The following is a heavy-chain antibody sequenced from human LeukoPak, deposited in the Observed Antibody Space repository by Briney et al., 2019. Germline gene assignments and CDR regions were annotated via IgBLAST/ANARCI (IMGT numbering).Heavy chain of an antibody. V-gene: IGHV3-21*05. D-gene: IGHD7-27*01. CDR3: ARDDNWGFDY. CDR2: TRGSGSGM. CDR1: GFAFSDFS. J-gene: IGHJ4*02. Sequence: GGSLRLSCAASGFAFSDFSMNWVRPAPGKGLEWVANTRGSGSGMGSGNYYAVSVKGRFTISRDDAKNSLYLQMNSLRAEDTAFYYCARDDNWGFDYWGQGALVTVSS.